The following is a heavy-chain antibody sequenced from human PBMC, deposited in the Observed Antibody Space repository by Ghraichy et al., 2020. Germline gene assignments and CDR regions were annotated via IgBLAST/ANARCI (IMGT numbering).Heavy chain of an antibody. V-gene: IGHV3-72*01. CDR1: GFTFSDHY. CDR3: TRLGLGATKDFDY. CDR2: SRDKANGYTT. D-gene: IGHD1-26*01. J-gene: IGHJ4*02. Sequence: PGGSLRLSCIASGFTFSDHYMDWVRQAPGKGLEWVGRSRDKANGYTTEYAASVKGRFTISRDNSKNSLYLQMNSLKTEDTAVYYCTRLGLGATKDFDYCGQGTLVTASS.